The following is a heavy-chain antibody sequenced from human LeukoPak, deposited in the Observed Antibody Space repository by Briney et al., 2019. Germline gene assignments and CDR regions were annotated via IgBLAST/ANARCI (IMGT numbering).Heavy chain of an antibody. CDR3: VRGPARGYYGGSGYDFDY. Sequence: GGSMRLSCAASGFTFRNFGMHWVRQAPGKGLEWVTFIDDDGINFYYVNSVKGRFAISRDNSKNTLYLQMSSLESEDTAVYYCVRGPARGYYGGSGYDFDYWGQGTLVTVSS. D-gene: IGHD5-12*01. J-gene: IGHJ4*02. CDR1: GFTFRNFG. V-gene: IGHV3-30*02. CDR2: IDDDGINF.